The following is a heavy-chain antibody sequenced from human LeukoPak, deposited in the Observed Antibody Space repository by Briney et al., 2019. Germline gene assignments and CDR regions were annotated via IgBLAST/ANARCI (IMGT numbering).Heavy chain of an antibody. J-gene: IGHJ5*02. Sequence: PSETLSLTCTVSGDSMSGYYWGWIRQPPGKGLEWIGSISYTGITAYKASLESRVTISLDTSENQFSLTLTSVTAADTAVYYCVESIAARRVWFDPWGQGTLVTVSS. CDR3: VESIAARRVWFDP. D-gene: IGHD6-6*01. CDR1: GDSMSGYY. V-gene: IGHV4-39*07. CDR2: ISYTGIT.